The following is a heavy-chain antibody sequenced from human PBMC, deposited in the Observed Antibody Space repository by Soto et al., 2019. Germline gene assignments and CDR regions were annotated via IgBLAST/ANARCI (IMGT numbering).Heavy chain of an antibody. CDR1: GGTLSSYA. V-gene: IGHV1-69*13. CDR3: ARDRGVVVPAATHYYYYGMDV. CDR2: IIPIFGTA. D-gene: IGHD2-2*01. Sequence: SVKVSCKAAGGTLSSYAISWVREAPGQGLEWMGGIIPIFGTANYAQKFQGRVTITADESTSTAYMELSSLRSEDTAVYYCARDRGVVVPAATHYYYYGMDVWGQGTTVTVSS. J-gene: IGHJ6*02.